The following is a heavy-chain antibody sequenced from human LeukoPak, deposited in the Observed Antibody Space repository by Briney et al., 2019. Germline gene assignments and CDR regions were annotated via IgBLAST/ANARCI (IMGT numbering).Heavy chain of an antibody. CDR2: INPNSGGT. CDR1: GYTFTGYY. J-gene: IGHJ5*02. CDR3: ARPMVRGVIWFDP. D-gene: IGHD3-10*01. Sequence: ASVKVSCKASGYTFTGYYIHWVRQATGQGLEWMGWINPNSGGTNYAQKFQGRVTMTRDTSISTAYMELSRLRSDDTAVYYCARPMVRGVIWFDPWGQGTLVTVSS. V-gene: IGHV1-2*02.